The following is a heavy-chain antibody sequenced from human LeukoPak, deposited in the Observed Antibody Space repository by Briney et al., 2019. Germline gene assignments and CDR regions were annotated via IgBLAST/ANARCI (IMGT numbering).Heavy chain of an antibody. V-gene: IGHV4-34*01. J-gene: IGHJ6*03. CDR2: INHSGST. D-gene: IGHD1-26*01. Sequence: SSETLSLTCAVYGGSFSGYYWSWIRQPPGKGLEWIGEINHSGSTNYNPSLKSRVTISVDTSKNQFSLKLSSVTAADTAVYYCARGRGSGSYYGYYYYYMDVWGKGTTVTVSS. CDR3: ARGRGSGSYYGYYYYYMDV. CDR1: GGSFSGYY.